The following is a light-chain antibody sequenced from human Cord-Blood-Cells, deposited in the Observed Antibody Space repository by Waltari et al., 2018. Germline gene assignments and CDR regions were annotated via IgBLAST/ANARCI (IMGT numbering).Light chain of an antibody. CDR2: GAS. J-gene: IGKJ1*01. Sequence: EIVLTQSPGTLSLSPGERATLSCRASQSVSSSYLAWYQQKPGQAPRLLIYGASSRATVIPDMFRGSVSGTDFTLTISRLEPEDVAVYYCQQYGSSPTFGQGTKVEIK. CDR1: QSVSSSY. CDR3: QQYGSSPT. V-gene: IGKV3-20*01.